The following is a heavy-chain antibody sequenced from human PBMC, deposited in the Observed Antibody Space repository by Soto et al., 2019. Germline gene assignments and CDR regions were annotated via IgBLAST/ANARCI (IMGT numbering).Heavy chain of an antibody. D-gene: IGHD2-2*01. J-gene: IGHJ4*02. CDR2: IWYDGSNK. V-gene: IGHV3-33*01. CDR1: GFTFSSYG. Sequence: QVQLVESGGGVVQPGRSLRLSCAASGFTFSSYGMHWVRQAPGKGLEWVAGIWYDGSNKYYADSVKGRFTISRDNSKNTLYLPMNSLRAEDTAVYYCARTASAAPYSFHYWGQGTLVTVSS. CDR3: ARTASAAPYSFHY.